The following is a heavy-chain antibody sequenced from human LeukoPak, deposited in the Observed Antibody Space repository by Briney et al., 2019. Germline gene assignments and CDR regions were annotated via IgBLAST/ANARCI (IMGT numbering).Heavy chain of an antibody. J-gene: IGHJ4*02. V-gene: IGHV3-9*01. CDR3: AKGRTGYYPPAYFDY. CDR2: ISWNSGSI. Sequence: GGALRLSCAASGLTFDDYAMHWVRQAPGKGLERVSGISWNSGSIGYADSVKGRFTISRDNAKNSLYLQMNSLRAEDTALYYCAKGRTGYYPPAYFDYWGQGTLVTVSS. D-gene: IGHD3-9*01. CDR1: GLTFDDYA.